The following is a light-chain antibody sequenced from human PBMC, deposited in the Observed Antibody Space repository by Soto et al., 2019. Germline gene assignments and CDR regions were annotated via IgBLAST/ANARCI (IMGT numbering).Light chain of an antibody. Sequence: DIVMTQSPDSLAVSLGERATINCKSSQSVLYNSNNKNYLAWYQQRSGQPPKLLIYRASIRESGVPDRFSGSGSGTDFTLTINGLQAEDVAVYYCQQYYSTPLTFGQGTKVEIK. CDR2: RAS. CDR1: QSVLYNSNNKNY. V-gene: IGKV4-1*01. J-gene: IGKJ1*01. CDR3: QQYYSTPLT.